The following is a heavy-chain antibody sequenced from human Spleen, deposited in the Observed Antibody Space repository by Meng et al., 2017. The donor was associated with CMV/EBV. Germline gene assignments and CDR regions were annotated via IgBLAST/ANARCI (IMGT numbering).Heavy chain of an antibody. D-gene: IGHD2-2*01. V-gene: IGHV3-30-3*01. Sequence: GGSLRLSCAASGFTFSTYAMHWVRQAPGKGLECVAVISYDGSDKYYADSVKGRFNISRDNSKNALFLQLSSLRADDTAVYSCARDLKPAHCSSSSCYYYYGMDVWGQGTTVTVSS. CDR1: GFTFSTYA. J-gene: IGHJ6*02. CDR2: ISYDGSDK. CDR3: ARDLKPAHCSSSSCYYYYGMDV.